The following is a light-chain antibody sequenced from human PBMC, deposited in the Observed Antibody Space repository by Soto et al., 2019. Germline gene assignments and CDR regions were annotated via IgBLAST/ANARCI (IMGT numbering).Light chain of an antibody. Sequence: DIQMTQSPSTLSASVGDRVTITCRASQSISTYLAWYQQKPGKAPKVLIYWASSLESGVPSRFSGSGSGTEFTLTISSLQSDDSPSYYYCQRYYSYPWTFGQGTKVEVK. CDR3: QRYYSYPWT. V-gene: IGKV1-5*03. CDR2: WAS. CDR1: QSISTY. J-gene: IGKJ1*01.